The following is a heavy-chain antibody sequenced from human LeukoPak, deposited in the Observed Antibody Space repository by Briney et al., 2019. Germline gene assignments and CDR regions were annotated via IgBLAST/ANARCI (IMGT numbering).Heavy chain of an antibody. J-gene: IGHJ5*02. CDR3: ARDPDTMVRGYRDWFDP. CDR1: GGTFSINA. V-gene: IGHV1-69*05. CDR2: IIPMPETP. Sequence: EASVKVSCKASGGTFSINAITWVRQAPGQGLEWMGGIIPMPETPKYTQKFQGRVTIATDESTNTAYMELSSLRSEDTAVYYCARDPDTMVRGYRDWFDPWGQGTLVTVSS. D-gene: IGHD3-10*01.